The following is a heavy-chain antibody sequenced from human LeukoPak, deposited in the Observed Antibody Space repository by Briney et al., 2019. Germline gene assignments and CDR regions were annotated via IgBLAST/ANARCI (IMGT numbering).Heavy chain of an antibody. CDR2: IYTSATT. V-gene: IGHV4-4*07. D-gene: IGHD2-21*01. Sequence: ASETLSLTCTVSGDSMTSSYWSWIRQPAGKGLEWIGRIYTSATTNYNPSPKSRVTISVGKSKNQFSLKLISVTAADTAMYYCASLEGIAFDFWGQGILVTVSS. J-gene: IGHJ4*02. CDR3: ASLEGIAFDF. CDR1: GDSMTSSY.